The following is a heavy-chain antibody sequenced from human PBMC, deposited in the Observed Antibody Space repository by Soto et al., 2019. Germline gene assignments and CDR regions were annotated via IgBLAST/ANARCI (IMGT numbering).Heavy chain of an antibody. CDR3: ARNVSWGSNCHSTMDV. CDR1: GFILSDCA. D-gene: IGHD3-16*01. J-gene: IGHJ6*03. CDR2: ISSSSSVI. Sequence: GGSLRLSFATSGFILSDCAMNWVRQAPGKGLEWVSYISSSSSVIDYADSVKGRFTVSRVNARNSLYLQLNSLRAEDTAQYYSARNVSWGSNCHSTMDVWGKGTTVTVSS. V-gene: IGHV3-48*01.